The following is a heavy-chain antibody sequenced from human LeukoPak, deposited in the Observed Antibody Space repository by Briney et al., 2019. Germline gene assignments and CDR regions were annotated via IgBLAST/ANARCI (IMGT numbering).Heavy chain of an antibody. V-gene: IGHV1-2*02. D-gene: IGHD3-22*01. CDR2: IIPNSGGT. J-gene: IGHJ4*02. Sequence: ASVKVSCKASGYTFTGYYMHWVRQAPGQGLEWMGWIIPNSGGTNYAQKFQGRVTMTRDTSISTAYMELSRLRSDDTAVYYCARPSHYYDSSGYYDYFDYWGQGTLVTVSS. CDR1: GYTFTGYY. CDR3: ARPSHYYDSSGYYDYFDY.